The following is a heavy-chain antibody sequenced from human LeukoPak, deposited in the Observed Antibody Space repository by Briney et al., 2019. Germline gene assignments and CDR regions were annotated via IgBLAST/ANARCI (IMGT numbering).Heavy chain of an antibody. D-gene: IGHD3-9*01. CDR1: GFTFSSYG. Sequence: GSLRLSCAASGFTFSSYGMHWVRQAPGKGLEWVAVISYDGSNKYYADSVKGRFTISRDNSKNTLYLQMNSLRAEDTAVYYCAKDRATYYDISYYFDYWGQGTLVTVSS. V-gene: IGHV3-30*18. CDR2: ISYDGSNK. CDR3: AKDRATYYDISYYFDY. J-gene: IGHJ4*02.